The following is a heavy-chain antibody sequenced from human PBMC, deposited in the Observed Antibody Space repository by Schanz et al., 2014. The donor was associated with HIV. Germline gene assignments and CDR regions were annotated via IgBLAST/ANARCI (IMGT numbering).Heavy chain of an antibody. Sequence: ESGGGVVQPGRSLRLSCAASGFTFSSYGMHWVRQAPGKGLEWVAVIWFDGRNKYYGDSVKGRFMISRDNSNNTLYLQMNSLRAEDTAVYFCTRGRFLERGGMDVWGQGTTVTVSS. J-gene: IGHJ6*02. CDR1: GFTFSSYG. V-gene: IGHV3-33*01. CDR3: TRGRFLERGGMDV. CDR2: IWFDGRNK. D-gene: IGHD3-3*01.